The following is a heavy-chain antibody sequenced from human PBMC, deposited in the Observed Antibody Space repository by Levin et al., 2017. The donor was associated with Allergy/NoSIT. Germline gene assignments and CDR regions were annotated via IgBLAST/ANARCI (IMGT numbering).Heavy chain of an antibody. D-gene: IGHD3-22*01. Sequence: PGGSLRLSCAASGFTFSSCSMNWVRQAPGKGLEWVSSISSSSTYIYYADSVKGRFTISRDNAKHSLYLQMNSLSAGDTALYYCARPLSLDYYDSRAYYGLDYWGQGTLVTVSS. V-gene: IGHV3-21*01. J-gene: IGHJ4*02. CDR3: ARPLSLDYYDSRAYYGLDY. CDR1: GFTFSSCS. CDR2: ISSSSTYI.